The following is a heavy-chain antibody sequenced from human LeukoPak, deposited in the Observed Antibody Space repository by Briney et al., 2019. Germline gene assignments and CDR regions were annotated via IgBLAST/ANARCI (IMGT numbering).Heavy chain of an antibody. CDR1: GFTFSDYY. V-gene: IGHV4-31*02. Sequence: LRLSCAASGFTFSDYYMSWIRQHPGKGLEWIGYIYYSGSTYYNPSLKSRVTISVDTSKNQFSLKLSSVTAADTAVYYCARDSGWLQLGAYYYYGMDVWGQGTTVTVSS. D-gene: IGHD5-24*01. CDR3: ARDSGWLQLGAYYYYGMDV. CDR2: IYYSGST. J-gene: IGHJ6*02.